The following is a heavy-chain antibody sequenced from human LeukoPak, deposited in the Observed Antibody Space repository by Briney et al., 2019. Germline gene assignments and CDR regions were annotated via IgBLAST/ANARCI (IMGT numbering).Heavy chain of an antibody. Sequence: GGSLRLSCAASGFTFSSYDMSWVRQAPGKGLEWVSGINKSGGGTYYADSVKGRFTMSRDNSKNTLFLQMNGLRAEDTAVYYCAKVTWSSSGSDYWGQGTLVTVSS. V-gene: IGHV3-23*01. D-gene: IGHD6-19*01. CDR3: AKVTWSSSGSDY. CDR2: INKSGGGT. CDR1: GFTFSSYD. J-gene: IGHJ4*02.